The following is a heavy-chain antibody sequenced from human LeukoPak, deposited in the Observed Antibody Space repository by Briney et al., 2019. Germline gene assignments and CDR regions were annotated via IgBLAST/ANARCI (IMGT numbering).Heavy chain of an antibody. CDR1: GFSFTKYA. V-gene: IGHV3-23*01. Sequence: GGSLRLSCAASGFSFTKYAMSWVRQAPGKGLEWVSGMSSSGDSTDYADSVKGRFTTSRDNSKNTLYLQMDSLRVEDTAVFCAKVSFDGGVIPYFDSWGQGTVVTVSS. J-gene: IGHJ4*02. D-gene: IGHD3-16*02. CDR2: MSSSGDST. CDR3: AKVSFDGGVIPYFDS.